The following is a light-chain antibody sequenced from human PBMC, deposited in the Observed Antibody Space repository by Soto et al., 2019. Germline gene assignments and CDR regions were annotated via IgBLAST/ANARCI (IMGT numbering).Light chain of an antibody. CDR1: QSISSW. CDR2: DAS. CDR3: QQYNSYSPEPSYT. Sequence: DIPMTQSPSTLSASVGDRVTITCRASQSISSWLAWYQQKPGKAPKLLIYDASSLESGVPSRFSGSGSGTEFTLTISSLQPDDFATYYCQQYNSYSPEPSYTFGQGTKLEIK. J-gene: IGKJ2*01. V-gene: IGKV1-5*01.